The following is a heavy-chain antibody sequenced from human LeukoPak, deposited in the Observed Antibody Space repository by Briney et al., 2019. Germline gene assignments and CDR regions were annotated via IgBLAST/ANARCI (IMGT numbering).Heavy chain of an antibody. J-gene: IGHJ4*02. D-gene: IGHD2-15*01. CDR2: IRYDGSKK. CDR1: GFTLSSYG. CDR3: VRGKVVVAATRAFDY. V-gene: IGHV3-30*02. Sequence: WGTLRLSCAASGFTLSSYGMHWVRQAPGKGLEWVAFIRYDGSKKYYADSVKGRFTISRDNSKNTLYLQMNSLRAEDTAVYYCVRGKVVVAATRAFDYWGQGTLVTVSS.